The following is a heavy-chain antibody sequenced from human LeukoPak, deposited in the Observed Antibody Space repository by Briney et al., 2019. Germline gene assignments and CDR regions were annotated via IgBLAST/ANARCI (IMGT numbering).Heavy chain of an antibody. D-gene: IGHD6-19*01. Sequence: GGSLRLSCAASGFTFSFYGMTWVRQAPGKGLEWVSGISGSGNNTYYTDSVEGRFTISRANFKNTLYLQMNSLRAEDTAIYYCAKVMATSDWCGDYWGQGTLVTVSS. J-gene: IGHJ4*02. CDR1: GFTFSFYG. CDR3: AKVMATSDWCGDY. V-gene: IGHV3-23*01. CDR2: ISGSGNNT.